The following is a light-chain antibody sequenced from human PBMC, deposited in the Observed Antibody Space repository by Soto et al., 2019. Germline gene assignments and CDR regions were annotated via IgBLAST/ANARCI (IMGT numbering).Light chain of an antibody. CDR2: LAS. V-gene: IGKV1-39*01. CDR3: QQYNNWPKT. J-gene: IGKJ1*01. CDR1: QKIHNF. Sequence: DIQMTQSPSSLSASLGDRVTVTCRASQKIHNFVSWYQQKPGQAPKLLIFLASTLESGVPSRFGGSGSGTEFTLTISSLQSEDFAVYYCQQYNNWPKTFGQGTKVDIK.